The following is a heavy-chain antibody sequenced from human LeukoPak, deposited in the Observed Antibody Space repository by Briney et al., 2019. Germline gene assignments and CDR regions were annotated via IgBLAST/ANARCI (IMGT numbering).Heavy chain of an antibody. V-gene: IGHV3-23*01. J-gene: IGHJ4*02. CDR1: GFTFSSYA. CDR3: AKDVTPALRFAGIDY. Sequence: GGSLRLSCAASGFTFSSYAMSWVRQAPGKGLEWVSSISESGGNTYYADSVKGRFTISRDNSKNTLYLQMNSLRAEDTAVYYCAKDVTPALRFAGIDYWGQGTLVTVSS. CDR2: ISESGGNT. D-gene: IGHD3-3*01.